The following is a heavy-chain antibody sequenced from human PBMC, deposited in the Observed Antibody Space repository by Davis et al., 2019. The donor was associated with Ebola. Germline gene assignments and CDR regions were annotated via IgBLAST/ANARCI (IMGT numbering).Heavy chain of an antibody. V-gene: IGHV1-18*01. CDR1: GYTFTSYA. Sequence: ASVKVSCKASGYTFTSYAMHWVRQAPGQGLEWMGWISAYNGNTNYAQKLQGRVTMTTDTSTSTAYMELRSLRSDDTAVYYCARDALLGFYFDYWGQGTLVTVSS. CDR2: ISAYNGNT. J-gene: IGHJ4*02. CDR3: ARDALLGFYFDY.